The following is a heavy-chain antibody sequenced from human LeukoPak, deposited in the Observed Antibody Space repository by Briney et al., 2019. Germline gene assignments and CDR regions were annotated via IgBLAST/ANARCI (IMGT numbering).Heavy chain of an antibody. V-gene: IGHV3-48*03. CDR2: ISGGGGTI. J-gene: IGHJ5*02. Sequence: PGGSMTLSCPASGFTFSSYEMNWVRQAPGKGLDWVSYISGGGGTIYYADSVKGRFTISRDNSKSSLYLQMNSLRAEDTAVYYCVRDRFGGRGFDPWGQGTLVTVSS. CDR1: GFTFSSYE. CDR3: VRDRFGGRGFDP. D-gene: IGHD3-16*01.